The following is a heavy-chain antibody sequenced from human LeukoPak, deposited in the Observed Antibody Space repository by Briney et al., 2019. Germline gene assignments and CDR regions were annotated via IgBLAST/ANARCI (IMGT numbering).Heavy chain of an antibody. CDR1: GLTFTNFW. V-gene: IGHV3-74*01. Sequence: GGSLTLSCAASGLTFTNFWMTWVRQTPGKGLMWVSRIQTDGSTRYAESVKGRFTISRDNAKNTVYLQMNTLSAEDTAIYYCARGLHWNDFNWFDSWGQGTLVTVSS. CDR2: IQTDGST. J-gene: IGHJ5*01. CDR3: ARGLHWNDFNWFDS. D-gene: IGHD1-1*01.